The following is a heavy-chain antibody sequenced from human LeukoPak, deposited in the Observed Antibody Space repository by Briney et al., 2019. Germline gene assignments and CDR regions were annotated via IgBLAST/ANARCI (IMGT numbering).Heavy chain of an antibody. CDR3: AKDRHYYGPGNWFDP. Sequence: SGGSLRLSCAASGFTFSSYAMSWVRQAPGKGLEWVSAISGSGGSTYYADSVKGRFTISRVNSKNTLYLQMNSLRAEDTAVYYCAKDRHYYGPGNWFDPWGQGTLVTVSS. J-gene: IGHJ5*02. CDR1: GFTFSSYA. V-gene: IGHV3-23*01. CDR2: ISGSGGST. D-gene: IGHD3-10*01.